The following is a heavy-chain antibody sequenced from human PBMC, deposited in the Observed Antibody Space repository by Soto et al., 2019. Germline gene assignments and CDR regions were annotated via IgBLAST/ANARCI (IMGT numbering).Heavy chain of an antibody. V-gene: IGHV3-30-3*01. CDR3: AGYCSGGSCYYYYYYGMDV. J-gene: IGHJ6*02. CDR2: ISYDGSNK. Sequence: PGGSLRLSCAASGFTFSSYAMHWVRQAPGKGLEWVAVISYDGSNKYYADSVKGRFTISRDNSKNTLYLQMNSLRAEDTAVYYCAGYCSGGSCYYYYYYGMDVWGQGTTVTVSS. D-gene: IGHD2-15*01. CDR1: GFTFSSYA.